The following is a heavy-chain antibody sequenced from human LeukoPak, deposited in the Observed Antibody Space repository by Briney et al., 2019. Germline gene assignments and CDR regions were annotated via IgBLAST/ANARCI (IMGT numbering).Heavy chain of an antibody. Sequence: PSETLSLTCAVYGGSFSGYYWSWIRQPPGKGMEWIGEINHSGSTNYNPSLKSRVTISVDTSKNQFSLKLSSVTAADTAVYYCARGHYDRSGYLGRSRFRCPFDYWGQGTLVTVSS. V-gene: IGHV4-34*01. CDR2: INHSGST. CDR3: ARGHYDRSGYLGRSRFRCPFDY. J-gene: IGHJ4*02. CDR1: GGSFSGYY. D-gene: IGHD3-22*01.